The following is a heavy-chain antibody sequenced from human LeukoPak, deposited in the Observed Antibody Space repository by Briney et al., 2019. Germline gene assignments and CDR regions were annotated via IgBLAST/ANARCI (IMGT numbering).Heavy chain of an antibody. Sequence: GGSLRLSCAASGFTFSSYTMNWVRQAPGKGLEWVSSISSSSTYIYYADSVKGRFTISRDNAKNSLYLQMNSLRAEDTAVYYCAKGSPTDWMVPAAIDYWGQGTLVTVSS. CDR3: AKGSPTDWMVPAAIDY. J-gene: IGHJ4*02. D-gene: IGHD2-2*01. CDR2: ISSSSTYI. V-gene: IGHV3-21*01. CDR1: GFTFSSYT.